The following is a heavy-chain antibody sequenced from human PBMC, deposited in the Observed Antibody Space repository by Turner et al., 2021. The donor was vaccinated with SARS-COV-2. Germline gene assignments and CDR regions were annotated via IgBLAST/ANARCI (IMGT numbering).Heavy chain of an antibody. CDR2: MNPNSGHT. D-gene: IGHD4-4*01. Sequence: QVQLVQSGAEVKTPGASVTVSCKASVYTCTTYDINWVRQAAGQGLEWMGLMNPNSGHTAYAQKFQGRVTITRKTSISTVYMELSSLRSDDTAVYYCAGRDSNGYVGAFDMWGQGTMVTGSS. J-gene: IGHJ3*02. CDR1: VYTCTTYD. V-gene: IGHV1-8*03. CDR3: AGRDSNGYVGAFDM.